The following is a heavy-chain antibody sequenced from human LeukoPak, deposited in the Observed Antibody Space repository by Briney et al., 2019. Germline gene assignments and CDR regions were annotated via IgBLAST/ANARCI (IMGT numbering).Heavy chain of an antibody. CDR3: ARGRGDYYDSSGYYSAFDY. CDR1: GGPFSGYY. Sequence: SETLSLTCAVYGGPFSGYYWSWIRQPPGKGLEWIGEVNHSGSANYNPSLKSRVTISVDMSKNQFSLKLSSVTDADTAVYYCARGRGDYYDSSGYYSAFDYWGQGTLVTVSS. CDR2: VNHSGSA. J-gene: IGHJ4*02. V-gene: IGHV4-34*01. D-gene: IGHD3-22*01.